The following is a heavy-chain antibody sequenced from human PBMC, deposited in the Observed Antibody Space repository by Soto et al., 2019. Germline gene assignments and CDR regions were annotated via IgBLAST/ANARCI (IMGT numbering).Heavy chain of an antibody. CDR3: AREESSAAFDI. V-gene: IGHV1-69*06. D-gene: IGHD2-15*01. J-gene: IGHJ3*02. CDR1: GGTFSSYA. Sequence: SVKVSCKASGGTFSSYAISWVRQAPGQGLEWMGGIIPIFGTANYAQKFQGRVTITADKSTSTAYMELSSPRSEDTAVYYCAREESSAAFDIWGQGTMVTVSS. CDR2: IIPIFGTA.